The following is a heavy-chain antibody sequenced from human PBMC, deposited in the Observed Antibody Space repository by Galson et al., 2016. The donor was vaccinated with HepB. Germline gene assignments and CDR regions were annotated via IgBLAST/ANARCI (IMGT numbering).Heavy chain of an antibody. CDR2: IYWDDDK. CDR3: AHMGQAFCGDDSYNSYYYDMDV. J-gene: IGHJ6*02. Sequence: PALVKPTQTLTLTCTFSGFSLTTNGMGVGWIRQPPGKALEWLALIYWDDDKRYSPSLKNRLAINKDTSKNQVVLTRTNLDPMDTAHDYCAHMGQAFCGDDSYNSYYYDMDVWGQGTTVTVSS. CDR1: GFSLTTNGMG. V-gene: IGHV2-5*02. D-gene: IGHD2-21*02.